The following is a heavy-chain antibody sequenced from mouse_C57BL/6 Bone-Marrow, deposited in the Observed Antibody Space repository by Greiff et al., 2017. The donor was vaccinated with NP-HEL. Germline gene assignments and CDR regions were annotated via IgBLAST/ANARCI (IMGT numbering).Heavy chain of an antibody. CDR3: ASPYDYDVAWFAY. J-gene: IGHJ3*01. D-gene: IGHD2-4*01. CDR1: GFTFSSYG. CDR2: ISSGGSYT. Sequence: EVMLVESGGDLVKPGGSLKLSCAASGFTFSSYGMSWVRQTPDKRLEWVATISSGGSYTYYPASLKGRFTLSRDNAKNTLYLQMSSLKSEDTAMYYCASPYDYDVAWFAYWGQGTLVTVSA. V-gene: IGHV5-6*02.